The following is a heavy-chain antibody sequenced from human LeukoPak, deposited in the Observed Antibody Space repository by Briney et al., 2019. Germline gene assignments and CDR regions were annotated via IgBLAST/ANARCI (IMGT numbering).Heavy chain of an antibody. V-gene: IGHV4-39*01. CDR2: IYYSGST. J-gene: IGHJ6*02. CDR1: GGSISSSSYY. D-gene: IGHD6-13*01. Sequence: KPSETLSLTCTVSGGSISSSSYYWGWIRQPPGKGLEWIGSIYYSGSTYYDPSIKSRVTISVDTSKNQFSLKLSSVTAADTAVYYCASHQTDSSSSTWYYGMDVWGQGTTVTVSS. CDR3: ASHQTDSSSSTWYYGMDV.